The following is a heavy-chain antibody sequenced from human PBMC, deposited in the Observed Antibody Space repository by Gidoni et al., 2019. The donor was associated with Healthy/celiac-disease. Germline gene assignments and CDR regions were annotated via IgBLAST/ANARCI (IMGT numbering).Heavy chain of an antibody. D-gene: IGHD3-10*01. V-gene: IGHV3-11*06. CDR1: GFTFSDYY. CDR3: ARTSYGSGSPNHYYYYYMDV. J-gene: IGHJ6*03. CDR2: MSSSSSYT. Sequence: QVQLVESGGGLVKPGGSLRLSCAASGFTFSDYYMSWIRQAPGKGLEWVSYMSSSSSYTNYADSVKGRFTISRDNAKNSLYLQMNSLRAEDTAVYYCARTSYGSGSPNHYYYYYMDVWGKGTTVTVSS.